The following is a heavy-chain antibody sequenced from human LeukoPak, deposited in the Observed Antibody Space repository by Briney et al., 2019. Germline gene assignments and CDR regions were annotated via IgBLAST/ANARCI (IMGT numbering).Heavy chain of an antibody. D-gene: IGHD2-21*02. CDR3: AKGGHDFNPFYW. CDR2: IKGGGGDP. CDR1: GFTFSSYW. V-gene: IGHV3-23*01. Sequence: GGSLRLSCAASGFTFSSYWMSWVRQAPGKGLEWVSSIKGGGGDPFYADSVKGRFTISRDNSKNTLLLQLDSLRAEDSAVYYCAKGGHDFNPFYWWGQGTLVTVSS. J-gene: IGHJ4*02.